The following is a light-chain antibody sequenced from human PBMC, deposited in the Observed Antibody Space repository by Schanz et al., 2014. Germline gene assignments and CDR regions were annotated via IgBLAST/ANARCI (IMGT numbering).Light chain of an antibody. CDR1: QSIRSF. CDR2: GAS. J-gene: IGKJ1*01. CDR3: QQYGDSRT. V-gene: IGKV3-11*01. Sequence: EIVLTQSPGTLSLSPGERATLSCRASQSIRSFLAWYQQKPGQAPRLLIYGASNRATGIPARFSGSGSGTDFTLTISSLEPEDFAVYYCQQYGDSRTFGQGTKVEIK.